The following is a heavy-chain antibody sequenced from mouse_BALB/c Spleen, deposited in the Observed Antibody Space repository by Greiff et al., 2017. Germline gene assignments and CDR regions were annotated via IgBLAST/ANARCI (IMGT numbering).Heavy chain of an antibody. CDR2: IYPGDGDT. Sequence: QVQLKQSGAELARPGASVKLSCKASGYTFTSYWMQWVKQRPGQGLEWIGAIYPGDGDTRYTQKFKGKATLTADKSSSTAYMQLSSLASEDSAVYYCARGGTTVVAHMDYWGQGTSVTVSS. D-gene: IGHD1-1*01. J-gene: IGHJ4*01. CDR3: ARGGTTVVAHMDY. CDR1: GYTFTSYW. V-gene: IGHV1-87*01.